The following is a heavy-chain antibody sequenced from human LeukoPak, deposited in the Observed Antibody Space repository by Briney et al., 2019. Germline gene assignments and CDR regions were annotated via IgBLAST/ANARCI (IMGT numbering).Heavy chain of an antibody. V-gene: IGHV5-51*03. J-gene: IGHJ4*02. D-gene: IGHD3-22*01. CDR1: GYSFTTYW. CDR3: ARLGDYDSSGSPSDY. Sequence: PGESLKISCKGSGYSFTTYWIGWVRQMPGKGLEWMGIISPADSDTRYSPSFQGQVTFLADKSISTAYLQWSSLKASDTAMYYCARLGDYDSSGSPSDYWGQGTLVTVSS. CDR2: ISPADSDT.